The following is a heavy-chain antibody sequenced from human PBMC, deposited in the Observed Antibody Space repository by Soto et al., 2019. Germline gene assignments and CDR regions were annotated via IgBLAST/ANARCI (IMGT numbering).Heavy chain of an antibody. J-gene: IGHJ5*02. CDR3: AKDTVPVATPWFDP. Sequence: GGSLRLSGAASGFTFSNYAMSWVRQAPGKGLEWVSTLSGSGGSTYYADSVKGRFTISRDNSKNTLYLQMNSLRAEDTAVYYCAKDTVPVATPWFDPWGQGTLVTVSS. CDR1: GFTFSNYA. V-gene: IGHV3-23*01. D-gene: IGHD2-2*01. CDR2: LSGSGGST.